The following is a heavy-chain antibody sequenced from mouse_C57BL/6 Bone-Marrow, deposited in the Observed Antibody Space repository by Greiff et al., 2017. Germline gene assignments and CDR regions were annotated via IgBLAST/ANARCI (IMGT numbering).Heavy chain of an antibody. CDR2: IYPGDGDT. D-gene: IGHD4-1*01. CDR3: ASEGLTGPWFDY. V-gene: IGHV1-82*01. Sequence: VKLVESGPELVKPGASVTISCKASGYAFSSSWLNWVKQRPGKGLEWIGRIYPGDGDTNYNGKFKGKATLTVDKSSSTAYMQLSSLTSENSAVYCFASEGLTGPWFDYWGQGTLVTVSA. CDR1: GYAFSSSW. J-gene: IGHJ3*01.